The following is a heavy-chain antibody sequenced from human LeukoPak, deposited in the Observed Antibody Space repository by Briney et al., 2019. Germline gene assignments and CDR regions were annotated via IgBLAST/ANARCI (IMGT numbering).Heavy chain of an antibody. CDR3: ARGPGYFQY. CDR1: GDSVSSDSAA. Sequence: SQTLSLTCAISGDSVSSDSAAWNWVRLSPSRGLEWLGRTYYRSRRYSHYLVSVKSLITINPDTSRNEFSLQLNSVTPEDTAVYYCARGPGYFQYWGQGTLVTVSS. D-gene: IGHD2-8*02. CDR2: TYYRSRRYS. J-gene: IGHJ1*01. V-gene: IGHV6-1*01.